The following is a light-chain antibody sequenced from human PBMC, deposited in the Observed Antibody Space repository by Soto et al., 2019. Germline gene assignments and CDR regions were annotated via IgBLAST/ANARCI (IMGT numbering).Light chain of an antibody. J-gene: IGKJ3*01. V-gene: IGKV1-16*01. CDR2: AAS. CDR1: QAISNS. CDR3: QQYDTYPVT. Sequence: DIQLTQSPSSLSASVGDRVTITCRASQAISNSLVWYQQKPETAPKYLIFAASRLQSGIPLRFSGSGSGPEFTLTISSLQPEDVASYFGQQYDTYPVTFGPGTKVDI.